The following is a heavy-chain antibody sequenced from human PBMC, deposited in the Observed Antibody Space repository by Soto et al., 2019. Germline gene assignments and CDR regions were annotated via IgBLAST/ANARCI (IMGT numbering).Heavy chain of an antibody. CDR3: AGTHCSSTSCYIGVPFDY. D-gene: IGHD2-2*02. CDR1: GGSISSYY. J-gene: IGHJ4*02. Sequence: QVQLQESGPGLVKPSETLSLTCTVSGGSISSYYWSWIRQPAGKGLEWIGRIYTSGSTNYNPSLKSRVTMSVDTSKNQFSLKLSSVTAADTAVYYCAGTHCSSTSCYIGVPFDYWGQGTLVTVSS. V-gene: IGHV4-4*07. CDR2: IYTSGST.